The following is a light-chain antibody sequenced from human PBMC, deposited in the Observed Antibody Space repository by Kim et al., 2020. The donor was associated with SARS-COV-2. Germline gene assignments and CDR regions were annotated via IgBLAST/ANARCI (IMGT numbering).Light chain of an antibody. CDR1: SLRSYY. CDR2: GKN. J-gene: IGLJ3*02. V-gene: IGLV3-19*01. CDR3: NSRDSSGNNWV. Sequence: SSELTQDPAVSVALGQTVRITCQGDSLRSYYASWYQQKPGQAPVLVIYGKNNRPSGIPDRFSGSSSGNTASLTITGSQAEDEADYYFNSRDSSGNNWVFG.